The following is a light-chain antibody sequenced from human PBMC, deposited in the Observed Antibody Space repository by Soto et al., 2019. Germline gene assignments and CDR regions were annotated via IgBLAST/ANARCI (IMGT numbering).Light chain of an antibody. CDR1: QSVTSNY. V-gene: IGKV3-20*01. CDR3: QQYNPYSPWT. J-gene: IGKJ1*01. Sequence: EIVLTQSPGTLSLSPGERATPSCRASQSVTSNYIAWYQQKPGQAPRLLIFGASIRATGIPDRFSGSGSGTEFTLSISGLQPDDFATYYCQQYNPYSPWTFGQGTKVDI. CDR2: GAS.